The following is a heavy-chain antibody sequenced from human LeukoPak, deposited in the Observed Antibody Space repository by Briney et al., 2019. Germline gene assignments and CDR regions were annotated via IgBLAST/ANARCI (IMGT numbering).Heavy chain of an antibody. CDR2: IINSSYI. V-gene: IGHV3-21*01. CDR3: ARDRGYSGYAHGY. CDR1: GFTFSSYA. J-gene: IGHJ4*02. D-gene: IGHD5-12*01. Sequence: GGSLRLSCAASGFTFSSYALGWIRQAPGKGLEWVSSIINSSYIYYSDSVKGRFTISRDNTKNSQYLQMDRLSAEDTAIYYCARDRGYSGYAHGYWGQGTLVTVSS.